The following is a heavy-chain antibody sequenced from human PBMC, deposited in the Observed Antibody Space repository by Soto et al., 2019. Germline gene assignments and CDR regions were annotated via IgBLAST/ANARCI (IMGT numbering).Heavy chain of an antibody. D-gene: IGHD3-3*01. V-gene: IGHV3-7*01. CDR3: ARHSYYDFWSGSDDDAFDI. CDR1: GFTFSSYW. CDR2: IKQDGSEK. J-gene: IGHJ3*02. Sequence: PGGSLRLSCAASGFTFSSYWMSWVRQAPGKGLEWVANIKQDGSEKYYVDSVKGRFTISRDNAKNSLYLQMNSLRAEDTAVYYCARHSYYDFWSGSDDDAFDIWGQGTMVTVSS.